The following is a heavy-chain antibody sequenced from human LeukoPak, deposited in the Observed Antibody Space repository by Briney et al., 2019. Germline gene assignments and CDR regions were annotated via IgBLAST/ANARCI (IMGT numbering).Heavy chain of an antibody. CDR1: GFTFDDYG. J-gene: IGHJ3*02. Sequence: GGSLRLSCTASGFTFDDYGMSWVRQAPGKGLESVSGINWNGGSTGYADSMKGRFTISRDNAKNSLYLQMNSLRAEDTAVYYCARAIVGATIDAFDIWGQGTMVTVSS. D-gene: IGHD1-26*01. CDR3: ARAIVGATIDAFDI. CDR2: INWNGGST. V-gene: IGHV3-20*04.